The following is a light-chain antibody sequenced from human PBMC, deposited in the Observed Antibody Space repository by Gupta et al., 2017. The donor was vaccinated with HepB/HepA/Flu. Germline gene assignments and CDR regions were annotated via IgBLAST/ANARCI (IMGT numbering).Light chain of an antibody. CDR2: EVS. CDR3: NSYAGSNEGG. Sequence: QSALTQPPSASGSPGQSVTISCTGTSSDVGSYIYVSWYQQHQGKAPKRMRYEVSKRPSGVPDRFSGSKSGNTASLTVSGLQAEDEAYDYCNSYAGSNEGGFGGGTKL. J-gene: IGLJ3*02. CDR1: SSDVGSYIY. V-gene: IGLV2-8*01.